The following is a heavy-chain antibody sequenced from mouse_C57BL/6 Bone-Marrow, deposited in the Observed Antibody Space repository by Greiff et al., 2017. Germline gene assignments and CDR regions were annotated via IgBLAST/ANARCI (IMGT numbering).Heavy chain of an antibody. V-gene: IGHV7-3*01. J-gene: IGHJ3*01. Sequence: EVKLVESGGGLVQPGGSLSLSCAASGFTFTDYYMSWVRQPPGKALEWLGFIRNKANGYTTEYSVSVKGRFTNSRDNFQSILYIQMNALRAEDSATNYCANSYGSSYDAYWGQGTLVTVSA. D-gene: IGHD1-1*01. CDR3: ANSYGSSYDAY. CDR2: IRNKANGYTT. CDR1: GFTFTDYY.